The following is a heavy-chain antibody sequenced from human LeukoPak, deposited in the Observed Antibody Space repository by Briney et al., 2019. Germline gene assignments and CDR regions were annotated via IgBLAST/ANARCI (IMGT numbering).Heavy chain of an antibody. Sequence: SGTLSLTCAVSGGSISSSNWWSWVRQPPGKGLEWTGEIYHSGSTNYNPSLKSRVTISVDKSKNQFSLKLSSVTAADTAVYYCARGTSRHPDVAQWLVRTLDYWGQGTLVTVSS. CDR1: GGSISSSNW. J-gene: IGHJ4*02. V-gene: IGHV4-4*02. CDR2: IYHSGST. D-gene: IGHD6-19*01. CDR3: ARGTSRHPDVAQWLVRTLDY.